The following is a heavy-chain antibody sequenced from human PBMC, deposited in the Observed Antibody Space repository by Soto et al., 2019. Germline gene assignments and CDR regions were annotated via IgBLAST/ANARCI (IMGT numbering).Heavy chain of an antibody. J-gene: IGHJ4*02. CDR3: ARVWVVVAATDY. CDR1: GFTFSSYA. Sequence: QVQLVESVGGVVQPGRSLRLSCAASGFTFSSYAMHWVRQAPGKGLEWVAVISYDGSNKYYADSVKGRFTISRDNSKNTLYLQMNSLRAEDTAVYYCARVWVVVAATDYWGQGTLVTVSS. CDR2: ISYDGSNK. V-gene: IGHV3-30-3*01. D-gene: IGHD2-15*01.